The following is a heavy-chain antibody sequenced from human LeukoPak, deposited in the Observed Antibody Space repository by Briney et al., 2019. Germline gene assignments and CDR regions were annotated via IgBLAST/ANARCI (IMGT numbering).Heavy chain of an antibody. CDR1: GFTFSSYS. V-gene: IGHV3-48*01. J-gene: IGHJ4*02. Sequence: PGGSLRLSCAASGFTFSSYSMNWVRQAPGKGLEWVSYFSSSSSSSSTIYYADSVKGRFTISRDNAKNSLYLHTNSLRAEDTAVYYCARSSGGLASFDFWGQGTLVTVSS. CDR2: FSSSSSSSSTI. CDR3: ARSSGGLASFDF. D-gene: IGHD2-15*01.